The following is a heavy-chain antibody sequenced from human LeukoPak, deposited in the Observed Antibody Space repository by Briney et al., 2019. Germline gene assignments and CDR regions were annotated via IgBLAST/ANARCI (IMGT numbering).Heavy chain of an antibody. V-gene: IGHV3-7*01. CDR1: GFSFSATW. D-gene: IGHD2-15*01. Sequence: VGSLRLSCAASGFSFSATWMTWVRQAPGKGLECVANIKPDGSERYYLDSVKGRFTVSRDNAKTSLYLQMNSLRVEDTATYYCASDLNHVSGGWGQGTLVTVSS. CDR3: ASDLNHVSGG. CDR2: IKPDGSER. J-gene: IGHJ4*02.